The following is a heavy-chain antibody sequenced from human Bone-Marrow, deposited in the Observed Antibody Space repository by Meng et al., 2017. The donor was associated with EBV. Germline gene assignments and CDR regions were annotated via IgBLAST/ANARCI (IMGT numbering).Heavy chain of an antibody. Sequence: QGSGPGLVKPSEPLSLTVTVSGGSISSSSSYCGWIRQPPGKGLEWIGSIYYSGSTYYNPSLKSRVTISVDTSKNQFSLKLSSVTAADTAVYYCARVSVGATFFDYWGQGTLVTVSS. CDR3: ARVSVGATFFDY. CDR1: GGSISSSSSY. D-gene: IGHD1-26*01. J-gene: IGHJ4*02. V-gene: IGHV4-39*07. CDR2: IYYSGST.